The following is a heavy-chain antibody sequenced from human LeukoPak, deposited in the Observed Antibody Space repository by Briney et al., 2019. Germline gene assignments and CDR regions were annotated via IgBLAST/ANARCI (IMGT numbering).Heavy chain of an antibody. CDR2: IYYSGST. D-gene: IGHD5-12*01. CDR1: GGSISSSSYY. J-gene: IGHJ4*02. V-gene: IGHV4-39*07. CDR3: ARGGLSYDQNLYFDY. Sequence: SGTLSLTCTVSGGSISSSSYYWGWIRQPPGKGLEWIGSIYYSGSTYYNPSLKSRVTISVDTSKNQFSLKLSSVTAADTAVYYCARGGLSYDQNLYFDYWGQGTLVTVSS.